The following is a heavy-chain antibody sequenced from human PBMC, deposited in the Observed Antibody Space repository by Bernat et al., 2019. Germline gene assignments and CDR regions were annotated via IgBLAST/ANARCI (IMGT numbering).Heavy chain of an antibody. V-gene: IGHV3-43*02. CDR3: AKDWGGYFGWLSNSDCFDY. D-gene: IGHD3-9*01. CDR1: GFTFDDYA. Sequence: EVQLVESGGGVVQPGGSLRLSCAASGFTFDDYAMHWVRQAPGKGLEWVSLISGDGGSTYYADSVKGRFTISRDNSKNSLYLQMNSLRTEDTALYYCAKDWGGYFGWLSNSDCFDYWGQGTLVTVSS. J-gene: IGHJ4*02. CDR2: ISGDGGST.